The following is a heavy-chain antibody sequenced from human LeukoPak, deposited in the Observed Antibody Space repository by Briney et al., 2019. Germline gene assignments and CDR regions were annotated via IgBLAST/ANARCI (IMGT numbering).Heavy chain of an antibody. V-gene: IGHV6-1*01. D-gene: IGHD1-26*01. J-gene: IGHJ6*04. CDR1: GDSVSSNSAA. CDR2: TYHRSKWYN. CDR3: ARDLWEGGFVGYYYGMDV. Sequence: SQTLSLTCAISGDSVSSNSAAWNWIRQSPSRGLEWLGRTYHRSKWYNDYAVSVKSRITINPDTSKNQFSLQLNSVTPEDTAVYYGARDLWEGGFVGYYYGMDVWGKGTTVNVSS.